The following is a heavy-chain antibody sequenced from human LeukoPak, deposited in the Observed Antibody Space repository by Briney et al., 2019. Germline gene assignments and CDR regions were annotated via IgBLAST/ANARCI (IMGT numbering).Heavy chain of an antibody. J-gene: IGHJ4*02. V-gene: IGHV4-61*01. CDR3: AREASSGWHIDY. CDR1: GGSISSSSYY. CDR2: IFHSGST. Sequence: SETLSLTCTVSGGSISSSSYYWSWIRQPPGKGLEWIGYIFHSGSTNYNPSLKSRVTMSVDTSKNQFSLKLSSVNAADTAVYYCAREASSGWHIDYWGQGTLVTVSS. D-gene: IGHD6-19*01.